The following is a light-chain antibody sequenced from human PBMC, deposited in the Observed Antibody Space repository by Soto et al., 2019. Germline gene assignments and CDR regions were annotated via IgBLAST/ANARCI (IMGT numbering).Light chain of an antibody. CDR1: NRHRSYA. Sequence: QLVLTQSPSASASLGASVKLTCTLSNRHRSYAIAWHQHQPEKGPRFLMTLNPDGTHRKGDGIPDRFSGSSSGAERYLTISSLQSEDEADYYCQTWGTAMVVFGGGTKLTVL. CDR2: LNPDGTH. V-gene: IGLV4-69*01. CDR3: QTWGTAMVV. J-gene: IGLJ2*01.